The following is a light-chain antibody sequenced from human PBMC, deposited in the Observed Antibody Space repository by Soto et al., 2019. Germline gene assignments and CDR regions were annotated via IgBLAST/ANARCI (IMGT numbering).Light chain of an antibody. CDR1: QSVSNNY. V-gene: IGKV3-20*01. CDR2: GAS. Sequence: EIVLTQSPGTLSLSPGERATLSCRASQSVSNNYLAWYQQNPGQAPRLLIYGASSRATGIPDRFSGSGSGTDFTLTISRLEPEDFAVYYCQQYGSSPPLTFGGGTKVEIK. CDR3: QQYGSSPPLT. J-gene: IGKJ4*01.